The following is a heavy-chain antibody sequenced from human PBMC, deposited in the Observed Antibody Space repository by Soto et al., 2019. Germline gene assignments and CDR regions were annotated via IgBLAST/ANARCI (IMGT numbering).Heavy chain of an antibody. Sequence: PSETLSLTCTVSGGSISSSSYYWGWIRQPPGKGLEWIGSIYYSGSTYYNPSLKSRVTISVDTSKNQFSLKLSSVTAADTAVYYCARLASDIVVVPADPAGVEYRRYYYYYMDVWGKGTTVT. D-gene: IGHD2-2*01. CDR1: GGSISSSSYY. CDR2: IYYSGST. J-gene: IGHJ6*03. CDR3: ARLASDIVVVPADPAGVEYRRYYYYYMDV. V-gene: IGHV4-39*01.